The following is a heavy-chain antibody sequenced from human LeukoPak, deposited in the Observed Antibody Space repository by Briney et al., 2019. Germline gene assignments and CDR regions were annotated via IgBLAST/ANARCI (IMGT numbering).Heavy chain of an antibody. CDR1: GGSISSGSYY. V-gene: IGHV4-61*02. Sequence: SETPSLTCTVSGGSISSGSYYWSWIRQPAGKGLEWIGRIYTSGSTNYNPSLKSRVTISVDTSKNQYSLKLSSVTAADTVVYYCARDVPYYYDSSGGAFDIWGQGTMVTVSS. J-gene: IGHJ3*02. D-gene: IGHD3-22*01. CDR2: IYTSGST. CDR3: ARDVPYYYDSSGGAFDI.